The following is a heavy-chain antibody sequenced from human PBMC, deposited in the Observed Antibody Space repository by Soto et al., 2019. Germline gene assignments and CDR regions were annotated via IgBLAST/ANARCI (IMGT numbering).Heavy chain of an antibody. CDR3: AGGFYGSGGYFDS. CDR2: IYHSGST. J-gene: IGHJ4*02. D-gene: IGHD3-10*01. V-gene: IGHV4-4*02. CDR1: SGSISSSNW. Sequence: QVQLQESGPGLVKPSGTLSLTCAVSSGSISSSNWWSWVRQPAGKGLEWIGEIYHSGSTNYNPSLNSRVTISVDKSKNQFSLKLSFVTAADTAGHYCAGGFYGSGGYFDSWGQGTLVTVSS.